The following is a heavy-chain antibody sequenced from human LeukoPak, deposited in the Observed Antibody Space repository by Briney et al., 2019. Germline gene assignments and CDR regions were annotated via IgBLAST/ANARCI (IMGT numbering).Heavy chain of an antibody. CDR2: VHNSGTT. CDR3: ARGSPIGNY. J-gene: IGHJ4*02. V-gene: IGHV4-59*01. CDR1: GGAFSGYY. D-gene: IGHD3-10*01. Sequence: SETLSLTCAVYGGAFSGYYWSWIRQPPGKRLEWIGYVHNSGTTDYNPSLKSRVTISLDRSKKQFSLKLSSVTAADTAVYYCARGSPIGNYWGQGTLVTVSS.